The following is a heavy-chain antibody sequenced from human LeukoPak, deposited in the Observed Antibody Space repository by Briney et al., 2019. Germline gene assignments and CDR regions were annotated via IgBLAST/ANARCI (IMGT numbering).Heavy chain of an antibody. V-gene: IGHV3-64D*06. D-gene: IGHD5-12*01. CDR2: ISSNGGST. CDR1: GFTFSSHA. J-gene: IGHJ6*04. Sequence: PGGSLRLSCSASGFTFSSHAMHWVRQAPGKGLEYVSAISSNGGSTYYADSVKGRFTISRDNSKNTLYLQMSSLRAEDTAVYYCVKGSGATTARGDVWGKGTTVTVSS. CDR3: VKGSGATTARGDV.